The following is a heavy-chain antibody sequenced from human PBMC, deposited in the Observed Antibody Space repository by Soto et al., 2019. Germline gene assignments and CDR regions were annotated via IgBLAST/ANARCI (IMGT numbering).Heavy chain of an antibody. V-gene: IGHV3-30*18. J-gene: IGHJ5*02. CDR2: ISYDGSNK. CDR1: GFTFSSYG. CDR3: AKDNYYDSSGQGPWFDP. D-gene: IGHD3-22*01. Sequence: GGSLRLSCAASGFTFSSYGMHWVRQAPGKGLEWVAVISYDGSNKYYADSVKGRFTISRGNSKNTLYLQMNSLRAEDTAVYYCAKDNYYDSSGQGPWFDPWGQGTLVTVSS.